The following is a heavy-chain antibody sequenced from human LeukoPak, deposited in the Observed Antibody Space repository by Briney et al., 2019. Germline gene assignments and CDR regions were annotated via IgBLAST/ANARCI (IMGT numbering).Heavy chain of an antibody. CDR1: GYTFTSYG. V-gene: IGHV1-18*01. CDR3: ARGGSSGWYSYYGMDV. Sequence: ASVKVSCKASGYTFTSYGISWVRQAPGQGLEWMGWISAYNGNTNYAQKLQGRVTMITDTSTSTAYMELRSLRSDDTAVYYCARGGSSGWYSYYGMDVWGQGTTVTVSS. CDR2: ISAYNGNT. J-gene: IGHJ6*02. D-gene: IGHD6-19*01.